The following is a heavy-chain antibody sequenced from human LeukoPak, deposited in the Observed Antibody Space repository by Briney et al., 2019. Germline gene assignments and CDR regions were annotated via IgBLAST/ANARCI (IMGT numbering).Heavy chain of an antibody. CDR1: GGSISTYY. CDR2: IYYTGST. CDR3: AREQQLIRGDY. J-gene: IGHJ4*02. Sequence: SETLSLTCTVSGGSISTYYWSWIRQPPGKGLEWIGYIYYTGSTSYNPSLKSRVTMSLDASKNQFSLELNSVTPADTAVYYCAREQQLIRGDYWGQGTLVTVSS. D-gene: IGHD6-13*01. V-gene: IGHV4-59*01.